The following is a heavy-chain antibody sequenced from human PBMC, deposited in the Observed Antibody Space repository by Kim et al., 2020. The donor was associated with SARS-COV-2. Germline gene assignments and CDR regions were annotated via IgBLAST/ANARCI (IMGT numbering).Heavy chain of an antibody. CDR1: GFTFSTYA. D-gene: IGHD1-1*01. CDR2: TSYDENYK. Sequence: GGSLRLSCAASGFTFSTYAMHWVRQAPGKGLEWVAATSYDENYKYYGDSVKGRFTISRDNFKNTLSLQMNSLSAEDTAVYYCVRQGGGNGVWYFDLWGRGTLVTVSS. CDR3: VRQGGGNGVWYFDL. J-gene: IGHJ2*01. V-gene: IGHV3-30*03.